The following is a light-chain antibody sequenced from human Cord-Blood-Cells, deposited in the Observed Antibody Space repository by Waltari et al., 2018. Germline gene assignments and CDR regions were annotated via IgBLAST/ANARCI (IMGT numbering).Light chain of an antibody. J-gene: IGKJ3*01. CDR1: QSVSSY. CDR2: DAS. Sequence: EIVLTQSPATLSLSPGERATLSCRASQSVSSYLAWYQQKPGKAPRLLIYDASNRATCIPARFSGSGSGTDFTLTISSLEPEDFAVYYCQQRSNWPPGRFTFGPGTKVDIK. CDR3: QQRSNWPPGRFT. V-gene: IGKV3-11*01.